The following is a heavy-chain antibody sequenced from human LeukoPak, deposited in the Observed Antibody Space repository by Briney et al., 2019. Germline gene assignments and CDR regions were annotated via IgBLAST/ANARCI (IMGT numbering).Heavy chain of an antibody. CDR3: ARKVAQGPFDI. D-gene: IGHD2-15*01. V-gene: IGHV3-64*01. Sequence: GGSLRLSCVASGFIFSSYAMHWVRQAPGKGLEYVSAMSSNGDNTFYASSVKGRFTISRDNSKSTLYLQMGNLRADDMAVYYCARKVAQGPFDIWGQGTMVTVSS. CDR1: GFIFSSYA. J-gene: IGHJ3*02. CDR2: MSSNGDNT.